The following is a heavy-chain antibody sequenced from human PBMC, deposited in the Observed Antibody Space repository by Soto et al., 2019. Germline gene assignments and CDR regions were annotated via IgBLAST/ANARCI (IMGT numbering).Heavy chain of an antibody. J-gene: IGHJ4*02. CDR1: GYSFTTYW. CDR3: AILQYCGLRVSCYNPVDS. V-gene: IGHV5-51*01. Sequence: EVQLVQSGAEVKKPGESLKISCKASGYSFTTYWIGWVRQMPGKGQEWMGSIYPGDSDTRYSPSLQGQVTISFDKSISTAYLQWSSLKASDTAMYYCAILQYCGLRVSCYNPVDSWGQGTLFTVSS. CDR2: IYPGDSDT. D-gene: IGHD2-21*01.